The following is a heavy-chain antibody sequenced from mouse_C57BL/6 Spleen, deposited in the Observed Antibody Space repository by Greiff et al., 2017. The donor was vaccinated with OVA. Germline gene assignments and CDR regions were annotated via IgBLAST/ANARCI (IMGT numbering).Heavy chain of an antibody. CDR3: ARYLYGSSYWYFDV. D-gene: IGHD1-1*01. V-gene: IGHV1-64*01. CDR1: GYTFTSSW. Sequence: HVQLQQPGAELVKPGASVKLSCKASGYTFTSSWMHWVKQRPGQGLEWIGMIHPNSGSTNYNEKFKSKATLTVDKSSSTAYMQLSSLTSEDSAVYYCARYLYGSSYWYFDVWGTGTTVTVSS. CDR2: IHPNSGST. J-gene: IGHJ1*03.